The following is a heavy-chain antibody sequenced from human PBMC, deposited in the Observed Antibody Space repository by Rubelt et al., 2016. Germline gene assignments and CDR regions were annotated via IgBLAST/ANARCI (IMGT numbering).Heavy chain of an antibody. CDR3: ARHLENSGMKHYFDP. CDR2: ISYSGFT. D-gene: IGHD1-26*01. CDR1: GGSISSYY. V-gene: IGHV4-59*08. J-gene: IGHJ5*02. Sequence: QVQLQESGPGLVKPSETLSLTCTVSGGSISSYYWSWIRQPPGKGLEWIGYISYSGFTNYNPSLKSRVTLSADTSIKQFSLNLRSVTAADTAVYYCARHLENSGMKHYFDPWGQGTLVTVSS.